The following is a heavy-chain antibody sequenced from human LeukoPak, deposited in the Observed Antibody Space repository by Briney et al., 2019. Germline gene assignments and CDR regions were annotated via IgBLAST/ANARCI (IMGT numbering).Heavy chain of an antibody. V-gene: IGHV3-15*01. D-gene: IGHD3-3*01. J-gene: IGHJ4*02. CDR2: IKSKTDGRTT. CDR1: GFTFSNAW. Sequence: SGGSLRLSCAASGFTFSNAWMSWVRQAPGKGLEWVGRIKSKTDGRTTDYAAPVKGRFTISRDDSKNTLYLQMNSLKTEDTAVYYCTTDQYDFWGQGTLVTVSS. CDR3: TTDQYDF.